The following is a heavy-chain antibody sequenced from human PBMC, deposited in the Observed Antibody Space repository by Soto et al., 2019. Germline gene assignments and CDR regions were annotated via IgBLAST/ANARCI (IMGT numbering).Heavy chain of an antibody. V-gene: IGHV4-34*01. CDR1: GGSFSGCY. Sequence: SETLSLTCAVYGGSFSGCYWSWIRQPPGKGLEWIGEINHSGSTNYNPSLKSRVTISVDTSKNQFSLKLSPVTAADTAVYYCARGRAASKYFQHWGQGTLVTVSS. J-gene: IGHJ1*01. D-gene: IGHD2-15*01. CDR2: INHSGST. CDR3: ARGRAASKYFQH.